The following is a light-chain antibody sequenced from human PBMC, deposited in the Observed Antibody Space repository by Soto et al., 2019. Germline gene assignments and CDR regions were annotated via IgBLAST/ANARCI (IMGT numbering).Light chain of an antibody. CDR3: QQFNSYSSLT. CDR2: DAS. CDR1: QGISSA. V-gene: IGKV1-13*02. J-gene: IGKJ4*01. Sequence: AIQLTQSPSSLSASVGDRVTITCRASQGISSALDWYQQKPGKAPKLLIYDASSLESGVPSRFSGSGSGIDFTLTISSLQPEDFATYYCQQFNSYSSLTFGGGTKVEIK.